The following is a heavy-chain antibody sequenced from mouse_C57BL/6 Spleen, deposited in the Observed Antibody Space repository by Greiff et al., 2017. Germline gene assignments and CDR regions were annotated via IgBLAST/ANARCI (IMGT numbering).Heavy chain of an antibody. J-gene: IGHJ3*01. Sequence: VQLKESGAELARPGASVKLSCKASGYTFTSYGISWVKQRTGQGLEWIGEIYPRSGNTYYNEKFKGKATLPADKSSSTAYMELRSLTSEDAAVYFCARRYDYGAFAYGGQGTLVTVSA. D-gene: IGHD2-4*01. CDR2: IYPRSGNT. CDR3: ARRYDYGAFAY. V-gene: IGHV1-81*01. CDR1: GYTFTSYG.